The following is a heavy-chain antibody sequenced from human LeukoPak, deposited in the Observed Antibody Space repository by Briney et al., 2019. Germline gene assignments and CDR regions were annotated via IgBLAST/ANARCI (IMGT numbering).Heavy chain of an antibody. CDR3: AREASSGWHIDY. CDR2: IFPSGST. V-gene: IGHV4-61*01. J-gene: IGHJ4*02. CDR1: GGSISSSSYY. D-gene: IGHD6-19*01. Sequence: SETLSLTCTVSGGSISSSSYYWGWIRQPPGKGLEWISYIFPSGSTNYNPSLKSRVTMSVDTTKNRFSLKLSSVTAADTAVYYCAREASSGWHIDYWGQGTLVTVSS.